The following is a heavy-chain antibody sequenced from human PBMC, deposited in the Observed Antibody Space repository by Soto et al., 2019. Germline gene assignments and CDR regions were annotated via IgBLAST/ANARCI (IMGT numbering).Heavy chain of an antibody. V-gene: IGHV4-59*12. D-gene: IGHD3-22*01. CDR1: GGSISSYY. Sequence: SETLSLTCTVSGGSISSYYWSWIRQPPGKGLEWIGYIYYSGSTNYSPSLKSRVTISVDTSKNQFSLKLNSVTAADTAVYYCARIPYYYDSSGYHYYFDYWGQGTLVTVSS. CDR2: IYYSGST. J-gene: IGHJ4*02. CDR3: ARIPYYYDSSGYHYYFDY.